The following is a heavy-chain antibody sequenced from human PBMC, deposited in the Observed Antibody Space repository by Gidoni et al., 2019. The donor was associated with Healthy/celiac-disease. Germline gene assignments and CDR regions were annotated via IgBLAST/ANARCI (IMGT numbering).Heavy chain of an antibody. CDR3: ARHVGGMDV. D-gene: IGHD2-15*01. Sequence: QLQLQESGPGLVKPSETLSLTCTVSGGSISSSSYYWGWIRRPPGKGLEWLGSIYYSGRTYYNPSLKSRVTISVDTSKHQFSLKLSSVTAADTAVYYCARHVGGMDVWGQGTTVTVSS. J-gene: IGHJ6*02. CDR2: IYYSGRT. V-gene: IGHV4-39*01. CDR1: GGSISSSSYY.